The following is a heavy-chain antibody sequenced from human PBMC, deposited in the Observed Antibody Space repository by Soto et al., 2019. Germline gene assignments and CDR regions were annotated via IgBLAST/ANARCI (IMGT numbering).Heavy chain of an antibody. J-gene: IGHJ5*02. CDR3: ARQVYGDYLGGNWFDP. CDR2: ISHDGHA. Sequence: QLLESGPGLVRPSETLSLTCSVLGDSISDTRYYWGWIRQSPEKGLEWIGSISHDGHAYYNPSLKSRVTLFADTSRNQFSLKMKSVTVAGTALYFCARQVYGDYLGGNWFDPWGQGALVTVSS. CDR1: GDSISDTRYY. V-gene: IGHV4-39*01. D-gene: IGHD4-17*01.